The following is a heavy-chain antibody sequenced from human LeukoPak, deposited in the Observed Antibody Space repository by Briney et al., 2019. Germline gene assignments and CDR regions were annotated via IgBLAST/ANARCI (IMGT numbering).Heavy chain of an antibody. Sequence: ASVKVSCKASGGTFSSYAISWVRQAPGQGLEWMGGIIPIFGTANYAQKFQGRVTITADESTSTAYMELSSLRSDDTAVYYCARGADYGDYDDYFDYWGQGTLVTVSS. J-gene: IGHJ4*02. D-gene: IGHD4-17*01. CDR2: IIPIFGTA. CDR1: GGTFSSYA. CDR3: ARGADYGDYDDYFDY. V-gene: IGHV1-69*13.